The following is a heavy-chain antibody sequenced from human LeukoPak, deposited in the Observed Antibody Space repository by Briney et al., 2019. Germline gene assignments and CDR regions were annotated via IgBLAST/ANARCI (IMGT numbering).Heavy chain of an antibody. Sequence: GGSLRLSCAASGFTFSSYGMHWVRQAPGRGLEWVTVIWYDGSDKYYADSVKGRFTISRDNSKNTLYLQMNSLRAEDTAVYYCARAAILGYYYYYMDVWGKGTTVTVSS. CDR2: IWYDGSDK. J-gene: IGHJ6*03. D-gene: IGHD2-8*02. CDR3: ARAAILGYYYYYMDV. CDR1: GFTFSSYG. V-gene: IGHV3-33*01.